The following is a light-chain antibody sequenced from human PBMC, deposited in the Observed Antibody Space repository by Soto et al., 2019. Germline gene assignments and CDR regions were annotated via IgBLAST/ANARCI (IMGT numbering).Light chain of an antibody. CDR3: GGWDDSLSGPV. CDR2: RNN. Sequence: QSVLTQPPSASGTPGQRVNISCSGSSSNIGSNYVYWYRQFPGTAPKLLIHRNNQRPSGVPARFSGSKSGTSASLAISGLRSEDEADYYCGGWDDSLSGPVFGGGTKLTVL. J-gene: IGLJ2*01. CDR1: SSNIGSNY. V-gene: IGLV1-47*01.